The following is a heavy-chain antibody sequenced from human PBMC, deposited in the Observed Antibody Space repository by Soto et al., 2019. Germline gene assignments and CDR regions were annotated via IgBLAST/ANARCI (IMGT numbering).Heavy chain of an antibody. Sequence: QVQLVESGGGVVQPGRSLRLSCAASGFTFSSYGMHWVRQAPGKGLEWVGLISYDGSNKYYADSVEGRFTISRDNSKNTLYLQMNSLRAEDTSVYYCAKGTYTFGYGYFDLWGRGTLVTISS. CDR3: AKGTYTFGYGYFDL. CDR1: GFTFSSYG. D-gene: IGHD5-18*01. J-gene: IGHJ2*01. CDR2: ISYDGSNK. V-gene: IGHV3-30*18.